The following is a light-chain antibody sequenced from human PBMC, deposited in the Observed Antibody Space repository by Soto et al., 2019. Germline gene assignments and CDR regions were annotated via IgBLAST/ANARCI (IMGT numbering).Light chain of an antibody. J-gene: IGLJ3*02. CDR3: ATWEDTLYGPV. CDR1: RSNIGSNP. Sequence: QSVLTQPPSASGTPGQRVTISCSGSRSNIGSNPVQWYQQFPGMAPKLLLYRNNQRPSGVPDRFSGSKSGTSASLAISGLQSEDEADYHCATWEDTLYGPVFGGGTKVTVL. V-gene: IGLV1-44*01. CDR2: RNN.